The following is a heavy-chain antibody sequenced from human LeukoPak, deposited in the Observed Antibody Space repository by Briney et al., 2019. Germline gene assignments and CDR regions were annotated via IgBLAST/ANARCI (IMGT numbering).Heavy chain of an antibody. J-gene: IGHJ2*01. CDR3: AKRASISSGDKERYFDL. Sequence: SGGSLRLSCAASGFTFSSYEMNWVRQAPGKGLEWVSYISSSSSTIYYADSVKGRFTISRDNSKNTLYLQMNSLRAEDTAVYYCAKRASISSGDKERYFDLWGRGTLVTVSS. CDR2: ISSSSSTI. D-gene: IGHD3-22*01. V-gene: IGHV3-48*01. CDR1: GFTFSSYE.